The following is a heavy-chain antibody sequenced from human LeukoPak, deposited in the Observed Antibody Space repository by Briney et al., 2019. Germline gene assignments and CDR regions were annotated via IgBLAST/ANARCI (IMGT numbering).Heavy chain of an antibody. CDR3: AKDLVRGGFVVTTPNYYDGMDV. D-gene: IGHD3-10*01. J-gene: IGHJ6*02. CDR2: ISYDGSNK. CDR1: GFTFSSYA. V-gene: IGHV3-30*18. Sequence: GGSLRLSCAASGFTFSSYAMSWVRQAPGKGLEWVAVISYDGSNKYYADSVKGRFTISRDNSKNTLYLQMNSLRAEDTAVYYCAKDLVRGGFVVTTPNYYDGMDVWGQGTTVTVSS.